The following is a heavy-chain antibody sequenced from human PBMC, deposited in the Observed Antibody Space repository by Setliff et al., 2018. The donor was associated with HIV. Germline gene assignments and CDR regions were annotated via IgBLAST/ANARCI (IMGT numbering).Heavy chain of an antibody. CDR3: ARGDRENRDVDY. J-gene: IGHJ4*02. Sequence: PSETLSLTCAVYGGSFSDHYWSWIRQSPGKGLEWIGYVYDTGSPYYNPSLRSRLTISLDTSKNQFSLRLLSVTSADTAVYYCARGDRENRDVDYWGQGTLVTVSS. V-gene: IGHV4-59*11. CDR2: VYDTGSP. CDR1: GGSFSDHY.